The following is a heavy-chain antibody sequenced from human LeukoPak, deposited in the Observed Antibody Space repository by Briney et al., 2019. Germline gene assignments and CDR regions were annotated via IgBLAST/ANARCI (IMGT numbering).Heavy chain of an antibody. CDR2: ISGSGGST. D-gene: IGHD5-12*01. V-gene: IGHV3-23*01. CDR1: GFTFSNYA. Sequence: GGSLRLSCAASGFTFSNYAMNWVRQAPGKGLEWVSGISGSGGSTYYADSVKGRFTISRDNSKNTLYLQMNSLRAEDTAVYYCVRDGYXYAFDIXXXGTMVTVXS. J-gene: IGHJ3*02. CDR3: VRDGYXYAFDI.